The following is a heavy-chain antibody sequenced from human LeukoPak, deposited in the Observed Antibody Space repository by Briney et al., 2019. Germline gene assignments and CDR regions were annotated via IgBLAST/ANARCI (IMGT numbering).Heavy chain of an antibody. J-gene: IGHJ5*02. V-gene: IGHV3-11*04. Sequence: GGSLRLSCAASGFTFSDYYMSWIRQAPGKGLEWVSYISSSGSTIYYADSVKGRFTISRDNAKNSLYLQMNSLRAEDTAVYYCARTYYDFWSGCGRFDPWGQGTLVTVSS. CDR3: ARTYYDFWSGCGRFDP. D-gene: IGHD3-3*01. CDR2: ISSSGSTI. CDR1: GFTFSDYY.